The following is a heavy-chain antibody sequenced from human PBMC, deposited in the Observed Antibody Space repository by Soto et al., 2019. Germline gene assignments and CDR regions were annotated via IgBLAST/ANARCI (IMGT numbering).Heavy chain of an antibody. D-gene: IGHD5-12*01. Sequence: EVQLLESGGGLVQPGGSLRLSCAASGFTFSSCAMTWVRQAPGKGLEWVSATSGCGGSTYYADSVKGRFTISRDNSKNTLYLQMNSLRAEDTAVYYCAKDQVDVVATSKDAFDVWGQGTMVAVSS. V-gene: IGHV3-23*01. CDR3: AKDQVDVVATSKDAFDV. J-gene: IGHJ3*01. CDR2: TSGCGGST. CDR1: GFTFSSCA.